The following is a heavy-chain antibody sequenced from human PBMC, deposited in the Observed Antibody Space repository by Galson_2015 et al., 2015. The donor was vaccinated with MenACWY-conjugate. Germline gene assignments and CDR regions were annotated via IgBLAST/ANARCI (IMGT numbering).Heavy chain of an antibody. D-gene: IGHD3-16*01. J-gene: IGHJ4*02. V-gene: IGHV1-18*04. CDR3: VRDLGEWDQPPTQFYDY. CDR2: SSAYNGDT. CDR1: GYTFSSFG. Sequence: SVKVSCKASGYTFSSFGISWVRQAPGSGLEWMGWSSAYNGDTKYVQKFQGRVTMTTDTSTSTAYMEMRRLRSDDTAVYYCVRDLGEWDQPPTQFYDYWGQGTLVTVSP.